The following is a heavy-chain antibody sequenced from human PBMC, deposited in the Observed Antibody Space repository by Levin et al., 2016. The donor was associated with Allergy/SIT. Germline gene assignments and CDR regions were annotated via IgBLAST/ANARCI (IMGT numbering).Heavy chain of an antibody. Sequence: ASVKVSCKASGYTFTSYGISWVRQAPGQGLEWMGWISAYNGNTNYAQKLQDRVTMTTDTSTSTAYMELRSLRSDDTAVYYCARVTLWFGEYSWFDPWGQGTLVTVSS. V-gene: IGHV1-18*01. CDR3: ARVTLWFGEYSWFDP. D-gene: IGHD3-10*01. CDR2: ISAYNGNT. CDR1: GYTFTSYG. J-gene: IGHJ5*02.